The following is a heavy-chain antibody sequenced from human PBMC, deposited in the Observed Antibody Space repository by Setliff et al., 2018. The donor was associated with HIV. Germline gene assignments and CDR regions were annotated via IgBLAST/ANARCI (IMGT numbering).Heavy chain of an antibody. V-gene: IGHV4-31*03. CDR3: ARIEGYAYGSNWFDP. CDR1: GGSMSSGDYY. Sequence: PSETLSLTCSVSGGSMSSGDYYWSWIRQHPGKGLEWIGYIYYSGSTYYNPSLKSRITISGDTSKNQLSLKLSSLTAADTAVYYCARIEGYAYGSNWFDPWGQGTLVTVSS. CDR2: IYYSGST. D-gene: IGHD3-16*01. J-gene: IGHJ5*02.